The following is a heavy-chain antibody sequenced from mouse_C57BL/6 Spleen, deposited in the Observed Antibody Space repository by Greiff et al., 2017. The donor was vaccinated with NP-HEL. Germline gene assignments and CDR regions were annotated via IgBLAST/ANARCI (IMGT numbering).Heavy chain of an antibody. CDR3: AREGDGNYPTYAMDY. CDR1: GYAFSSSW. V-gene: IGHV1-82*01. D-gene: IGHD2-1*01. CDR2: IYPGDGDT. J-gene: IGHJ4*01. Sequence: VQLQQSGPELVKPGASVKISCKASGYAFSSSWMNWVKQRPGKGLEWIGRIYPGDGDTNYNGKFKGKATLTADKSSSTAYMQLSSLTSEDSAVYVCAREGDGNYPTYAMDYWGQGTSVTVSS.